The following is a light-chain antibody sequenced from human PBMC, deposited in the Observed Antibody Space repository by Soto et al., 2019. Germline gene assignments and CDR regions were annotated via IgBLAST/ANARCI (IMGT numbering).Light chain of an antibody. J-gene: IGKJ1*01. CDR3: QHYNSYSEA. CDR2: DAS. CDR1: QGVSNA. V-gene: IGKV1-13*02. Sequence: AIQLTQSPSSLSAFVGDRVTITCRASQGVSNALAWYQQKPGQPPNLLIYDASSLKSGVPSRFSGSGSGTEFTLTISSLQPDDFATYYCQHYNSYSEAFGQGTKVDIK.